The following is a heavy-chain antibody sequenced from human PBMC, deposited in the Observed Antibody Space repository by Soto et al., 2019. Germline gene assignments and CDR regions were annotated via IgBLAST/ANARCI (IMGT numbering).Heavy chain of an antibody. CDR1: GFTFGDYA. D-gene: IGHD3-3*01. CDR3: TRAETGVSFDI. V-gene: IGHV3-49*03. Sequence: GGSLRLSCTPSGFTFGDYAMSWFRQAPGKGLEWVGFIRSKAYGGTTEYAASVKGRFTISRDDYKSIAYLQMKSLKTEDTAVYYCTRAETGVSFDIWGQGTMVTVSS. J-gene: IGHJ3*02. CDR2: IRSKAYGGTT.